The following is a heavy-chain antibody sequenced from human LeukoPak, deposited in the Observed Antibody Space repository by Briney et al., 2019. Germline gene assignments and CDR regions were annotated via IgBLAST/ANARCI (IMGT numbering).Heavy chain of an antibody. CDR1: GGSISNYY. Sequence: SETLSLTCSVSGGSISNYYWTWIRQPPGKGLEWIGYIYSSGSTNYNPSLKSRVIISVDRFKIQFSLELSSVTAADTAVYYCAKVDGATVVTTWGQGTLVTVSS. D-gene: IGHD4-17*01. CDR3: AKVDGATVVTT. V-gene: IGHV4-59*01. CDR2: IYSSGST. J-gene: IGHJ5*02.